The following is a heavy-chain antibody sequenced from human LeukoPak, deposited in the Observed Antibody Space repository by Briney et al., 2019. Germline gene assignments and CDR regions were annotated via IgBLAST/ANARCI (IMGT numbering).Heavy chain of an antibody. V-gene: IGHV4-59*01. CDR1: GGSISSYY. D-gene: IGHD6-25*01. CDR2: IYYSWST. J-gene: IGHJ3*02. CDR3: ARPYSSGWRGAFDI. Sequence: TSETLSLTCTVSGGSISSYYWSWIRQPPGKGLEWIGNIYYSWSTNYNPSLKSRVTISVDTSKNQFSLRLNSVTAADTAVYYCARPYSSGWRGAFDIWGQGTMVTVSS.